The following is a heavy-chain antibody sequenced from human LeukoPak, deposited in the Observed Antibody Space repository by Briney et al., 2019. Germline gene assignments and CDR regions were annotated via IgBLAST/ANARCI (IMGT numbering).Heavy chain of an antibody. CDR3: ARVAYSYGTRGYYFDY. CDR1: GFTFSSYA. CDR2: ISGSGGTT. D-gene: IGHD5-18*01. V-gene: IGHV3-23*01. Sequence: GGSLRLSCAASGFTFSSYAMSWVRQAPGKGLEWVSVISGSGGTTYYADSVKGRFTISRDNSKNTLYLQMNSLRAEDTAVYYCARVAYSYGTRGYYFDYWGQGTLVTVSS. J-gene: IGHJ4*02.